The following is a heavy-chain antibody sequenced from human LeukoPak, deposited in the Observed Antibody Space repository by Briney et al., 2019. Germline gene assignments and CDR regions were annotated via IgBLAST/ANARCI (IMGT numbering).Heavy chain of an antibody. CDR3: AKASRYSSSSDAFDI. D-gene: IGHD6-13*01. CDR1: GFTFDDYG. V-gene: IGHV3-20*01. CDR2: IKWNGGST. J-gene: IGHJ3*02. Sequence: GGSLRLSCAASGFTFDDYGMSWVRQAPGKGLEWVSGIKWNGGSTGYADSVKGRFTISRDNAKNSLYLQMNSLRAEDTALYHCAKASRYSSSSDAFDIWGQGTMVTVSS.